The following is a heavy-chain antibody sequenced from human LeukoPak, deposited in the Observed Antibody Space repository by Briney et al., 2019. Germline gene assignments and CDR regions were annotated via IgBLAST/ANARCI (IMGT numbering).Heavy chain of an antibody. V-gene: IGHV1-8*01. D-gene: IGHD3-22*01. CDR2: MNPNSGNT. CDR3: ARGPSRDSSGYYPNDAFDI. CDR1: GYTFTSYD. J-gene: IGHJ3*02. Sequence: ASVKVSCKASGYTFTSYDINWVRQATGQGLEWMGWMNPNSGNTGYAQKFQGRVTMTRNTSISTAHMELSSLRSEDTAVYYCARGPSRDSSGYYPNDAFDIWGQGTMVTVSS.